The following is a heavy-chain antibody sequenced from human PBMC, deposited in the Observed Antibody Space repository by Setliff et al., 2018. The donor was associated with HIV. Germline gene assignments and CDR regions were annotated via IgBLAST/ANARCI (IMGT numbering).Heavy chain of an antibody. Sequence: SETLSLTCTVSGGSFSDYYRSWIRQPPGKGLEWIGYIYTSGSTNYNPSLKSRVAISVDTSKNQFSLKLRSVTAADTAVYFCARQTYYYDNSGHNWFDPWGQGTLVTVSS. D-gene: IGHD3-22*01. CDR3: ARQTYYYDNSGHNWFDP. V-gene: IGHV4-4*09. J-gene: IGHJ5*02. CDR2: IYTSGST. CDR1: GGSFSDYY.